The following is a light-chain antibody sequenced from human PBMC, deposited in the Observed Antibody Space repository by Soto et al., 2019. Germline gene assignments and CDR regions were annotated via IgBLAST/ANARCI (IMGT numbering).Light chain of an antibody. J-gene: IGKJ4*01. V-gene: IGKV1-39*01. CDR2: ASF. CDR3: QQSYSTPRLT. CDR1: QSISTY. Sequence: DIQMTQSPSSLSASVGDRVTITCRASQSISTYLNWYQQQPGKAPKLLIYASFTLQSGVPSRFSGSGSGTDFSLTISSLQPEDSATYYCQQSYSTPRLTFGGWTKVEIK.